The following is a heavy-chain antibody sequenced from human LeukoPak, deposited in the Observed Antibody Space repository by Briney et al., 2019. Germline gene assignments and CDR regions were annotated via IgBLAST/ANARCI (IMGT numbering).Heavy chain of an antibody. J-gene: IGHJ4*02. Sequence: PSETPSLTCAVYGGSFSGYYWSWIRQPPGKGLEWIGEINHSGSTNYNPSLKSRVTISVDTSKNQFSLKLSSVTAADTAVYYCARPVAGEFDYWGQGTLVTVSS. D-gene: IGHD6-19*01. CDR2: INHSGST. CDR1: GGSFSGYY. CDR3: ARPVAGEFDY. V-gene: IGHV4-34*01.